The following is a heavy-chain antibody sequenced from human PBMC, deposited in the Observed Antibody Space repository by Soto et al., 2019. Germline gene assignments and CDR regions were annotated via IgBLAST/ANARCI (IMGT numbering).Heavy chain of an antibody. CDR3: ARDKPNDYGDYVSLDY. V-gene: IGHV3-48*01. Sequence: GGSLRLSCAASGFTFSSYSMNWVRQAPGKGLEWVSYISSSSSTIYYADSVKGRFTISRDNAKNSLYLQMNSLRAEDTAVYYCARDKPNDYGDYVSLDYWGQGTLVTVSS. CDR2: ISSSSSTI. CDR1: GFTFSSYS. J-gene: IGHJ4*02. D-gene: IGHD4-17*01.